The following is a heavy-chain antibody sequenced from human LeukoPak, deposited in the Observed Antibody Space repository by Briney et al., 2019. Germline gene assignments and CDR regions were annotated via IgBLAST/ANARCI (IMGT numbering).Heavy chain of an antibody. CDR2: IKSKSDGETT. V-gene: IGHV3-15*01. CDR3: TERWYGIY. J-gene: IGHJ4*02. CDR1: GFTVSSNY. Sequence: PGGSLRLSCAASGFTVSSNYMSWVRQAPGKGLEWVGRIKSKSDGETTDYAAPVKGRFTISRDDSKNTLYLQMNSLKTEDTAVYYCTERWYGIYWGQGTLVTVSS. D-gene: IGHD6-13*01.